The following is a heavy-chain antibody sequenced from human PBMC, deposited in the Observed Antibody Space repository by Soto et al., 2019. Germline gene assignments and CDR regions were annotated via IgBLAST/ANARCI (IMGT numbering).Heavy chain of an antibody. Sequence: GGSLSLSCASSGFTFINAWMTWVRQAPGKGLEWVGRIKGYNDGGTIDYTAPVKDRFTISRDDSIKTFYLQMNSLKNEDTDVYYFTTGNSDYYYESSGYYALNWGQGTLGTVSS. CDR3: TTGNSDYYYESSGYYALN. J-gene: IGHJ4*02. D-gene: IGHD3-22*01. CDR2: IKGYNDGGTI. CDR1: GFTFINAW. V-gene: IGHV3-15*01.